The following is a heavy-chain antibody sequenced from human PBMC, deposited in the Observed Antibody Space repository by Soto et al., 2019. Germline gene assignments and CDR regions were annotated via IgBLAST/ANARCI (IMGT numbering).Heavy chain of an antibody. J-gene: IGHJ4*02. V-gene: IGHV3-74*01. CDR1: GFTFSDYW. CDR3: VKVLGSRDYLISDY. Sequence: PGGSLRLSCVASGFTFSDYWMHWVRQAPGKGLVWVSRINSDGSSADYADSVKGRFTVSRDNAKNTLSLQMHSLRADDTAVYYCVKVLGSRDYLISDYWGQGALVTVSS. CDR2: INSDGSSA. D-gene: IGHD4-17*01.